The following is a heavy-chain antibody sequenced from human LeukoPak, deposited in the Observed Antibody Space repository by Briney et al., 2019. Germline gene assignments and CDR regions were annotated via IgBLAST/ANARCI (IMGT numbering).Heavy chain of an antibody. CDR3: AKDGYCSGGSCLVDY. CDR2: ISYDGSNK. J-gene: IGHJ4*02. V-gene: IGHV3-30*18. Sequence: GGSLRLSCAASGFTFSSYGMHWVRQAPGKGLEWVAVISYDGSNKYYADSVKGRFTISRDNSKNTLYLQMNSLRAEDTAVYYCAKDGYCSGGSCLVDYWGQGTLVTVSS. D-gene: IGHD2-15*01. CDR1: GFTFSSYG.